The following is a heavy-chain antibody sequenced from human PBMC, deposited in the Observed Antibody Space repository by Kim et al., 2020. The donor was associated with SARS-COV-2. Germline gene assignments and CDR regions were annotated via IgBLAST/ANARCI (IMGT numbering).Heavy chain of an antibody. CDR2: ISYDGSNK. V-gene: IGHV3-30*04. J-gene: IGHJ6*02. D-gene: IGHD6-13*01. CDR1: GFTFSSYA. CDR3: ARVGSGDSSSWYTRMYYYYYGMDV. Sequence: GGSLRLSCAASGFTFSSYAMHWVRQAPGKGLEWVAVISYDGSNKYYADSVKGRFTISRDNSKNTLYLQMNSLRAEDTAVYYCARVGSGDSSSWYTRMYYYYYGMDVWGQGTTVTVSS.